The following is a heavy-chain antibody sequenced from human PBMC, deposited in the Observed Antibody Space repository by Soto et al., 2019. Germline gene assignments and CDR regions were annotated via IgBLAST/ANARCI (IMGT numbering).Heavy chain of an antibody. V-gene: IGHV3-33*01. CDR2: LWSDGSNK. CDR1: GFIFRNYG. J-gene: IGHJ6*02. Sequence: PGGSLRLSCVASGFIFRNYGLHWVRQAPGKGLEWVAVLWSDGSNKYYADSVKGRFTISRDNAKNSLYLQMNSLRLEDTASYYCARDIGSAAAESYYFYGLDVWGQGTTVTVSS. D-gene: IGHD6-25*01. CDR3: ARDIGSAAAESYYFYGLDV.